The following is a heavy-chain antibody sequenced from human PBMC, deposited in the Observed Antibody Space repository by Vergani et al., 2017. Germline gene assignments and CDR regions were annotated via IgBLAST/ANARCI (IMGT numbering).Heavy chain of an antibody. D-gene: IGHD2-8*02. CDR3: ARTGSFILQYVHWAL. V-gene: IGHV4-39*01. Sequence: QLHLQESGPGLVKPSETLSLTCTVSGGSITRSSHYWGWIRQPPGKGLGWIGNIYHSGSDYYNPSLKGRVTISVDTYKNQFSLEVTSVTAADTAIYFCARTGSFILQYVHWALWGQGTLVTVSS. CDR1: GGSITRSSHY. CDR2: IYHSGSD. J-gene: IGHJ4*02.